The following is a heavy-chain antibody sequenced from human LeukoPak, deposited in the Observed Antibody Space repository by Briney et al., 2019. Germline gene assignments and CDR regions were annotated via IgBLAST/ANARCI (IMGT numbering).Heavy chain of an antibody. J-gene: IGHJ4*02. CDR2: ISSSSSYI. D-gene: IGHD5-12*01. V-gene: IGHV3-21*01. CDR1: GFTFSSYS. CDR3: ARVSDVDIVATREVGATPDY. Sequence: NPGGSLRLSCAASGFTFSSYSMNWVRQAPGKGLEWVSSISSSSSYIYYADSVKGRFTISRDNAKNSLYLQINSLRAEDTAVYYCARVSDVDIVATREVGATPDYWGQGTLVTVSS.